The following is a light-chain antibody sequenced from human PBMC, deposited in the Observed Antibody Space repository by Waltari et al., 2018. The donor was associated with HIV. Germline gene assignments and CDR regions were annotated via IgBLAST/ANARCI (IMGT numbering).Light chain of an antibody. V-gene: IGLV3-10*01. CDR1: ALPKNY. CDR3: YSTDSSGNLVV. Sequence: SYELTQPPSVSVSPGQTARITCSGDALPKNYAYWYQQKSGQAPVLVIYEDSKRPSGIPGRLSGASSGTMATLTISGAQVEDEADYYCYSTDSSGNLVVFGGGTKLTVL. J-gene: IGLJ2*01. CDR2: EDS.